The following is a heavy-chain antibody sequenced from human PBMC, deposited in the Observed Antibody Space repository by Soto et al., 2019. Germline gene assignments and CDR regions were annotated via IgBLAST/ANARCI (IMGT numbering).Heavy chain of an antibody. V-gene: IGHV3-30-3*01. CDR1: GFTFSSYA. D-gene: IGHD3-10*01. Sequence: GGSLRLSCAASGFTFSSYAMHWVRQAPGKGLEWVAVISYDGSNKYYADSVKGRFTISRDNAKNSLYLQMNSLRAEDTAVYYCARAPDVLLWFGELLAAYYYYGMDVWGQGTTVTVSS. CDR2: ISYDGSNK. CDR3: ARAPDVLLWFGELLAAYYYYGMDV. J-gene: IGHJ6*02.